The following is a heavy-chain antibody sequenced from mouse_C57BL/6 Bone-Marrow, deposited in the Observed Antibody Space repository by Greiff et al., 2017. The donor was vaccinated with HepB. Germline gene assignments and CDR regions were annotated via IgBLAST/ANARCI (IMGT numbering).Heavy chain of an antibody. Sequence: EVKVEESGGGLVKPGGSLKLSCAASGFTFSSYTMSWVRQTPEKRLEWVATISGGGGNTYYPDSVKGRFTISRDNAKNTLDLQLSSLRSEDTSLYYCARHPIDGYYVLFAYWGQGTLVTVSA. D-gene: IGHD2-3*01. CDR2: ISGGGGNT. V-gene: IGHV5-9*01. J-gene: IGHJ3*01. CDR3: ARHPIDGYYVLFAY. CDR1: GFTFSSYT.